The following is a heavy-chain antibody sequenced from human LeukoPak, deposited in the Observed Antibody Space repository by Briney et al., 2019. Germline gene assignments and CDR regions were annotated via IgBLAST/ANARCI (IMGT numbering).Heavy chain of an antibody. CDR2: ISWDGGIT. Sequence: QPGGSLRLSCAASGFTFHHYSMHWVRQPPGKGLEWVSLISWDGGITYYADSVRGRLTISRDDGKNSLSLEMNSLRTEDTALYYCAKDSNTGGYSFGSWGQGTLVTVSS. CDR3: AKDSNTGGYSFGS. V-gene: IGHV3-43*01. J-gene: IGHJ4*02. CDR1: GFTFHHYS. D-gene: IGHD5-12*01.